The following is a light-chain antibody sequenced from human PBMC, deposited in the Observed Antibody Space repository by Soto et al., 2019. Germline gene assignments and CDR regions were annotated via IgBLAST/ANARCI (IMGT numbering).Light chain of an antibody. J-gene: IGKJ2*01. V-gene: IGKV3-20*01. CDR2: GAS. CDR1: QSVFNNN. CDR3: QQDGGSPRT. Sequence: EIVLTQSPGTLSLSPGERTTLSCRASQSVFNNNLAGYQQKPGQAPRLLMFGASSRATGIPDRFSGSGSGTDFTLTISRREPEDFAIYHCQQDGGSPRTFGQGTKLEIK.